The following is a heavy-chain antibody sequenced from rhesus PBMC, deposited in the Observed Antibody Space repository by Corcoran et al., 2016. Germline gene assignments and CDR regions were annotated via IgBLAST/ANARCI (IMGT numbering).Heavy chain of an antibody. J-gene: IGHJ4*01. V-gene: IGHV3S16*01. D-gene: IGHD1-1-1*01. CDR3: TSDGSIAGTINSEY. CDR2: ISSASSFI. Sequence: EVQLVESGGGLVQPGGSLSLSCAASGFTFSSYGMSWVRQAPGKGLEWVSSISSASSFIYYAESVKGRVTISRDNAKNSLSLQMNSLRAEDTAVYYCTSDGSIAGTINSEYWGQGVLVTVSS. CDR1: GFTFSSYG.